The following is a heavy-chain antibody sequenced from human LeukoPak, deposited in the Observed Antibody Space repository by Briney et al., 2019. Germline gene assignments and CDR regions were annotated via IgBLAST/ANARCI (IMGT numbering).Heavy chain of an antibody. CDR1: GGSFSGYY. V-gene: IGHV4-34*01. Sequence: PSETLSLTCAVYGGSFSGYYWSWIRQPPGKGLEWIGEINHSGSTNYNPSLKSRVTISVEKSKNQFSLNLTSVTAADTAVYYCARGLVAAGTVCGGQGTLVTVSS. CDR2: INHSGST. J-gene: IGHJ4*02. D-gene: IGHD6-13*01. CDR3: ARGLVAAGTVC.